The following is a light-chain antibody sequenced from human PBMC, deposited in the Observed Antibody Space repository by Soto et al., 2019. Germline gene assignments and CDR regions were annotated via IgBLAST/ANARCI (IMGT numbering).Light chain of an antibody. Sequence: DIVMTQTPLSSPVTLGQPASISCRSSQSLVHSDGNTYLSWLQQRPGQPPRLLIYMISNRFSGVPDILSRSGAGTDVTLTTRRVEGEDAGVYYCMQSTQPYTFGQGTKVEIK. CDR3: MQSTQPYT. CDR2: MIS. CDR1: QSLVHSDGNTY. V-gene: IGKV2-24*01. J-gene: IGKJ2*01.